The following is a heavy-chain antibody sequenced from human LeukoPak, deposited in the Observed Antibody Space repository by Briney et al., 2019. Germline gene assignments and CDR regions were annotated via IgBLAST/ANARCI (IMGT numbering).Heavy chain of an antibody. J-gene: IGHJ3*02. V-gene: IGHV1-18*04. CDR2: ISAYNGNT. CDR3: AAGDPGEYAFDI. CDR1: GYTFTTYY. Sequence: VKVSCKASGYTFTTYYIHWVRRAPGQGLEWMGWISAYNGNTNYAQKLQGRVTMTTDTSTSTAYMELRSLRSDDTAVYYCAAGDPGEYAFDIWGQGTMVTVSS. D-gene: IGHD7-27*01.